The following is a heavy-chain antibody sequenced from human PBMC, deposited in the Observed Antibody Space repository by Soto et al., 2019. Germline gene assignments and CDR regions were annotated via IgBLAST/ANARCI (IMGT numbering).Heavy chain of an antibody. Sequence: QVQLVESGGGVVQPGRSLRLSCAASGFTFSSYGMHWVRQAPGKGLEWVAVISYDGSNKYYADSVKGRFTISRDNSKNTLYLQMSSQRAEDTAVYYCEKERMETVTTWDSSFDLWGRGTLVTVSS. CDR1: GFTFSSYG. CDR2: ISYDGSNK. CDR3: EKERMETVTTWDSSFDL. D-gene: IGHD4-17*01. V-gene: IGHV3-30*18. J-gene: IGHJ2*01.